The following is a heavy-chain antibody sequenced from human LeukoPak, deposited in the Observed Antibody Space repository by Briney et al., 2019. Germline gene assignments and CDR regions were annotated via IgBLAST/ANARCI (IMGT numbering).Heavy chain of an antibody. J-gene: IGHJ4*02. V-gene: IGHV3-21*01. CDR1: GFTFSSYE. D-gene: IGHD1-26*01. CDR3: ATNKEEWELLQIDY. CDR2: ISSSSSYI. Sequence: GGSLRLSCAASGFTFSSYEMNWVRQAPGKGLEWVSSISSSSSYIYYADSVKGRFTISRDNAKNSLYLQMNSLRAEDTAVYYCATNKEEWELLQIDYWGQGTLVTVSS.